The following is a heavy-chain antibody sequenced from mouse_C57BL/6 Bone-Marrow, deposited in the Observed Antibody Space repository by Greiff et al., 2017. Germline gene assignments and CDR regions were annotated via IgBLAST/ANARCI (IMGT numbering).Heavy chain of an antibody. J-gene: IGHJ3*01. V-gene: IGHV5-12*01. D-gene: IGHD2-1*01. Sequence: EVKLMESGGGLVQPGGSLKLSCAASGFTFSDYYMYWVRQTPEKRLEWVAYISNGGGCTYYPDTVKGRFTISRDKAKNTLYLQMGRLKSEDTAMYYCARPGVTGAWFAYWGQGTLVTVSA. CDR3: ARPGVTGAWFAY. CDR2: ISNGGGCT. CDR1: GFTFSDYY.